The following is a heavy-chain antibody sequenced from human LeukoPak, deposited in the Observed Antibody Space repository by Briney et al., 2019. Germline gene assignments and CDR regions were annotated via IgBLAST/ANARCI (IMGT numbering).Heavy chain of an antibody. V-gene: IGHV1-8*03. CDR3: ARANSSGMGVYYYYYMDV. J-gene: IGHJ6*03. CDR2: MNPNSGNT. Sequence: ASVKVSCKASGYTFTSYDINWVRQATGQGLEWMGWMNPNSGNTGYAQKFQGRVTITRNTSISTAYMELSSLRSEDTAVYYCARANSSGMGVYYYYYMDVWGKGTTVTVSS. D-gene: IGHD3-22*01. CDR1: GYTFTSYD.